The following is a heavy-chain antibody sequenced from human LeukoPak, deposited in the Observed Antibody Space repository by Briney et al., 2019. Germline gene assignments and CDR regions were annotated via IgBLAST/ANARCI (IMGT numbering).Heavy chain of an antibody. CDR3: ARGDFHDDYGDYPFDY. J-gene: IGHJ4*02. CDR1: GGTFSSYA. Sequence: SVKVSCKASGGTFSSYAISWVRQAPGQGLEWMGRIIPIFGTANYAQKFQGRVTITTDESTSTAYMELSSLRSEDTSVYYCARGDFHDDYGDYPFDYWGQGTLVTVSS. D-gene: IGHD4-17*01. V-gene: IGHV1-69*05. CDR2: IIPIFGTA.